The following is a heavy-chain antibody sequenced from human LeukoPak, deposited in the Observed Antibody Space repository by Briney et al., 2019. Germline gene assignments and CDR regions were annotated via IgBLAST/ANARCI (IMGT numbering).Heavy chain of an antibody. CDR3: PPSPSSVWLEKWFDP. CDR1: GASISGGGYY. CDR2: IYPGSGST. D-gene: IGHD3-22*01. J-gene: IGHJ5*02. Sequence: PSETLSLTCTVSGASISGGGYYWGWIRQSPGKGLEWIGNIYPGSGSTYYNPSLRSRVAISIDTSKNQFSLKVTSVTAPDTAVYYCPPSPSSVWLEKWFDPWAQGPLVTV. V-gene: IGHV4-39*01.